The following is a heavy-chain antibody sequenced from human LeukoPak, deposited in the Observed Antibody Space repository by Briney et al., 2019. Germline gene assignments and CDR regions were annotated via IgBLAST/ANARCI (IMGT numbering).Heavy chain of an antibody. Sequence: ASVKVSFEASGYTFTVYYMHWVRQAPGQGREWMGWINPNSGGTNYAQKFQGRVTMTRDTSISTAYMELSRLRSDDTAVYYCARALQGRPSDFDYWGQGTLVTVSS. CDR2: INPNSGGT. V-gene: IGHV1-2*02. J-gene: IGHJ4*02. CDR3: ARALQGRPSDFDY. CDR1: GYTFTVYY. D-gene: IGHD1-26*01.